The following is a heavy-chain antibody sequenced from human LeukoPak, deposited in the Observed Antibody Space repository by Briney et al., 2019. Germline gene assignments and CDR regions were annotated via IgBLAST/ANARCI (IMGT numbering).Heavy chain of an antibody. CDR2: IYYTGST. CDR1: GGSISSYY. CDR3: ARGNSGSYYGFDY. Sequence: SETLSLTCTVSGGSISSYYWRWIRQPPGKGLEWIGYIYYTGSTNYNPSLKSRVTISVDTSKNQFSLKLSSVTAADTAVYYCARGNSGSYYGFDYWGQGTLVTVSS. D-gene: IGHD1-26*01. J-gene: IGHJ4*02. V-gene: IGHV4-59*01.